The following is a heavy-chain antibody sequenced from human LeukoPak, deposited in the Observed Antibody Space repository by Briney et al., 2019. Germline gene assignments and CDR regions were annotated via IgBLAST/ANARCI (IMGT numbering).Heavy chain of an antibody. Sequence: GGSLRLSCAASGFTFSSYEMNWVRQAPGKGLEWVSYISSSGSTIYYADSVKGRFTISRDNAKNSLYLQMNSLRAEDTAVYYCAKDYYDSSGYPFPQDWGQGTLVTVSS. J-gene: IGHJ4*02. CDR2: ISSSGSTI. CDR1: GFTFSSYE. D-gene: IGHD3-22*01. CDR3: AKDYYDSSGYPFPQD. V-gene: IGHV3-48*03.